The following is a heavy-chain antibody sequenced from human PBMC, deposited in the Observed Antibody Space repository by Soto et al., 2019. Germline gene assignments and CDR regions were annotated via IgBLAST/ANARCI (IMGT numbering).Heavy chain of an antibody. CDR2: ITPSGGTT. CDR1: GYIFSTYH. D-gene: IGHD3-10*01. J-gene: IGHJ3*02. V-gene: IGHV1-46*01. Sequence: ASVKVSCKASGYIFSTYHLHWVRQAPGQGLEWMGIITPSGGTTSYAQKFQGRVTMTRDTSTSTVYIELSSLRSEDTAVYYCCGSYFDLHAFDIWGQGTMVTVSS. CDR3: CGSYFDLHAFDI.